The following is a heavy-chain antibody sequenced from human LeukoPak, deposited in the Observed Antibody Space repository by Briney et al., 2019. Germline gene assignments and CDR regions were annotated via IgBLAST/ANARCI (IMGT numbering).Heavy chain of an antibody. V-gene: IGHV3-7*03. CDR1: AFIFSGHW. J-gene: IGHJ4*02. D-gene: IGHD1-26*01. CDR3: ARDSRRVGATGGSDY. CDR2: IKGDGSER. Sequence: SGGSLRLSCEGSAFIFSGHWMNWVRQTPGKGLEWVASIKGDGSERQYVDSVKGRFSISRDNTKGSLFLQLNSLRAEDTAVYYCARDSRRVGATGGSDYWGQGTLVTVSS.